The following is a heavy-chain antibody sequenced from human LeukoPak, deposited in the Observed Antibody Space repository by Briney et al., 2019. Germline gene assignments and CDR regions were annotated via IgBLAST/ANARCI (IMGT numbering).Heavy chain of an antibody. J-gene: IGHJ5*02. D-gene: IGHD7-27*01. CDR3: AKERSRTSPWATFDP. CDR2: IRYDGSNK. V-gene: IGHV3-30*02. Sequence: PGGSLRLSCAASGFTFSSYGMHWVRQAPGKGLEWVAFIRYDGSNKYYADSVKGRFTISRDNSKNTLYLQMNSLRAEDTAVYYCAKERSRTSPWATFDPWGQGTLVTVSS. CDR1: GFTFSSYG.